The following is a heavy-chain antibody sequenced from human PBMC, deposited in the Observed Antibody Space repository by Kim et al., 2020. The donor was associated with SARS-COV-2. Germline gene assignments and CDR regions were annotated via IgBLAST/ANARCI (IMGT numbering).Heavy chain of an antibody. Sequence: SETLSLTCTVSGGSISSGGYYWSWIRQHPGKGLEWIGYIYYSGSTYYNPSLKSRVTISVDTSKNQFSLKLSSVTAADTAVYYCARGESSSWSPPDPWGQGTLVTVSS. D-gene: IGHD6-13*01. CDR1: GGSISSGGYY. V-gene: IGHV4-31*03. CDR2: IYYSGST. CDR3: ARGESSSWSPPDP. J-gene: IGHJ5*02.